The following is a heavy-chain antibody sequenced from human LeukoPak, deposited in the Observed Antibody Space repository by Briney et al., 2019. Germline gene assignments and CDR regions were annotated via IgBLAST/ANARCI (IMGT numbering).Heavy chain of an antibody. CDR1: GYTLTELS. J-gene: IGHJ6*02. CDR3: ATDWCAARPNYYYGMDV. D-gene: IGHD6-6*01. V-gene: IGHV1-24*01. CDR2: FDPEDGET. Sequence: ASVKVSCKVSGYTLTELSMHWVRQAPGKGLEWMGGFDPEDGETIYTQRFQGRVTMTEDTSTDTAYMELSSLRSEDTAVYYCATDWCAARPNYYYGMDVWGQGTTVTVSS.